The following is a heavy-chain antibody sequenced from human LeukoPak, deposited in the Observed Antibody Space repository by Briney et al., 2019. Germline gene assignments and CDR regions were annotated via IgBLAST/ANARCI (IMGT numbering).Heavy chain of an antibody. CDR3: AKDHRDSGNYYYYYGLDV. J-gene: IGHJ6*02. CDR1: GFTFSNYG. V-gene: IGHV3-23*01. CDR2: ISGSGHST. D-gene: IGHD1-26*01. Sequence: GGSLRLSCAASGFTFSNYGMTWVRQAPEKGLEWVSSISGSGHSTYYADSVKGRVTISRDNSKNTLYLQMNSLRADDTAVYYCAKDHRDSGNYYYYYGLDVWGQGTMVTVSS.